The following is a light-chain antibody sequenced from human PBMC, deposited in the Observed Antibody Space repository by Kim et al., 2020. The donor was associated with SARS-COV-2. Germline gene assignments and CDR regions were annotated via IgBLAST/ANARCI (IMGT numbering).Light chain of an antibody. CDR3: QSYDSINTL. Sequence: NFMLTQPHSVSESPGKTVTISCTRSSGSIATNYVQWYQQRPGSSPTTVIYEDNQRPSGVPDRFSGSIDSSSNSASLPIAGLRTEDEADYYCQSYDSINTLFGGGTQLTV. J-gene: IGLJ7*01. CDR1: SGSIATNY. CDR2: EDN. V-gene: IGLV6-57*01.